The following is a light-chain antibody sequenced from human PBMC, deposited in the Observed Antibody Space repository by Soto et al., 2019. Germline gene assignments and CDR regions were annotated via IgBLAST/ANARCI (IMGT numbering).Light chain of an antibody. V-gene: IGLV2-14*01. Sequence: QSVLTQPASVSGSPGQSITISCTGTNSDVGGYNFVSWYQQHPGKAPRLIIYEVSSRPSGVSYRFSGSKSGNTASLTISGLQAEDEADYYCSSYTLRNTLVLFGGGTKLTVL. J-gene: IGLJ3*02. CDR3: SSYTLRNTLVL. CDR1: NSDVGGYNF. CDR2: EVS.